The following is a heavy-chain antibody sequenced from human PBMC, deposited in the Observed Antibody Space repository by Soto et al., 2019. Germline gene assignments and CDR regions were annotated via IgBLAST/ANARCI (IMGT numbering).Heavy chain of an antibody. Sequence: GESLKISCKGSGYSFTSYCIGWVLQMPGKGLEWMGIIYPGDSDTKYNPSFQGQVTISADKSITTTYLRWTSLKASDTAIYYCAASIFYYGMDVWGQGTTVTVSS. CDR3: AASIFYYGMDV. CDR1: GYSFTSYC. CDR2: IYPGDSDT. V-gene: IGHV5-51*01. J-gene: IGHJ6*02.